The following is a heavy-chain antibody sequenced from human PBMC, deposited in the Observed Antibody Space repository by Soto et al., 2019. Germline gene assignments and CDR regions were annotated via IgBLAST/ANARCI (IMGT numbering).Heavy chain of an antibody. CDR2: INPNSGGT. CDR1: GYTFTGYY. Sequence: ASVKVSCKASGYTFTGYYMHWVRQAPGQGLEWMGWINPNSGGTNYAQKFQGRVTMTRDTSISTAYMELSRLRSDDTAVSYCARNLNVVAAAPPYYGMDVWGQGTTVTVSS. CDR3: ARNLNVVAAAPPYYGMDV. D-gene: IGHD6-6*01. V-gene: IGHV1-2*02. J-gene: IGHJ6*02.